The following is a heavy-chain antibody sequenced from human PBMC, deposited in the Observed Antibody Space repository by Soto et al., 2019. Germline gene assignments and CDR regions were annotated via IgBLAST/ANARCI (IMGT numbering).Heavy chain of an antibody. J-gene: IGHJ6*02. V-gene: IGHV3-7*05. Sequence: GGSLRLSCAASGFTFSSYWMSWVRQAPGKGLEWVANIKQDGSEKYYVDSVKGRFTISRDNAKNSLYLQMNSLRAEDTAVYYCARGMLMVYADTYYYYYGMDVWGQGTTVTVSS. D-gene: IGHD2-8*01. CDR2: IKQDGSEK. CDR3: ARGMLMVYADTYYYYYGMDV. CDR1: GFTFSSYW.